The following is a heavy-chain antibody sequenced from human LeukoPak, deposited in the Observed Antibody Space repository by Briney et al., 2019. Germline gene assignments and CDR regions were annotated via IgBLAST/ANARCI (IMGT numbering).Heavy chain of an antibody. CDR2: IYHSGST. CDR3: ARATTDNWNYEYYFDY. Sequence: SETLSLTCTVSGYSISSGYYWGWIRQPPGKGLEWIGSIYHSGSTYYNPSLKSRVTISVDTSKNQFSLKLSSVTAADTAVYYCARATTDNWNYEYYFDYWGQGTLVTVSS. CDR1: GYSISSGYY. D-gene: IGHD1-7*01. V-gene: IGHV4-38-2*02. J-gene: IGHJ4*02.